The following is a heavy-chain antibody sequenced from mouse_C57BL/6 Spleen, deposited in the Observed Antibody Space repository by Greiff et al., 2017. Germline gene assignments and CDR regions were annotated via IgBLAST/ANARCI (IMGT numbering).Heavy chain of an antibody. V-gene: IGHV5-6*01. J-gene: IGHJ2*01. CDR2: ISSGGSYT. CDR1: GFTFSSYG. Sequence: EVQLVESGGDLVKPGGSLKLSCAASGFTFSSYGMSWVRQTPDKRLEWVATISSGGSYTYYPDSVKGRFTISRDNAKNTLYLQMSSLKPEDTAMYYCARRLDGYYVYYFDYWGQGTTLTVSS. D-gene: IGHD2-3*01. CDR3: ARRLDGYYVYYFDY.